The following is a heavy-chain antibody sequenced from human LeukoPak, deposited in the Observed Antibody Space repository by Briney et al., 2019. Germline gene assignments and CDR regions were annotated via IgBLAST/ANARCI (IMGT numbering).Heavy chain of an antibody. J-gene: IGHJ3*02. V-gene: IGHV1-69*13. Sequence: SVKVSCKASGGTFSSYAISWVRQAPGQGLEWMGGIIPIFGTANYAQKFQGRVTITADESTSTAYMELSSLRSEDTAVYYCARDPHYSGSYAGGAFDIWGQGTMVTVSS. CDR3: ARDPHYSGSYAGGAFDI. CDR2: IIPIFGTA. CDR1: GGTFSSYA. D-gene: IGHD1-26*01.